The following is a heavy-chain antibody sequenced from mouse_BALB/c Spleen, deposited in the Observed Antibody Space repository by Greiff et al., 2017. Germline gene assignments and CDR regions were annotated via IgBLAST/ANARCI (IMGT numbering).Heavy chain of an antibody. Sequence: EVKLMESGGDLVKPGGSLKLSCAASGFTFSSYGMSWVRQTPDKRLEWVATISSGSSTIYYADTVKGRFTISRDNPKNTLFLQMTSLRSEDTAMYYGAREGWRDAMDYWGQGTSVTVSS. V-gene: IGHV5-17*02. CDR3: AREGWRDAMDY. CDR1: GFTFSSYG. J-gene: IGHJ4*01. CDR2: ISSGSSTI. D-gene: IGHD2-3*01.